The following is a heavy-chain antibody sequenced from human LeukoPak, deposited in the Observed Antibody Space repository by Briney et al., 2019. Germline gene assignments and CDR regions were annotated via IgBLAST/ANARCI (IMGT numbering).Heavy chain of an antibody. Sequence: ASVKVSCTASGYTFTSYGISWVRQAPGQGLEWMGWISAYNGNTNYAQKLQGRVTMTTDTSTSTAYMELRSLRSDDTAVYYCARDYDYVWGSYRPLIDYWGQGTLVTVSS. J-gene: IGHJ4*02. V-gene: IGHV1-18*01. CDR2: ISAYNGNT. CDR1: GYTFTSYG. CDR3: ARDYDYVWGSYRPLIDY. D-gene: IGHD3-16*02.